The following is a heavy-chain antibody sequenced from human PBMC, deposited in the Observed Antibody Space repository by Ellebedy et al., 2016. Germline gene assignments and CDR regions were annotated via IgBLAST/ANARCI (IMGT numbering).Heavy chain of an antibody. CDR3: APFDSSGYYYVSLDH. J-gene: IGHJ4*02. D-gene: IGHD3-22*01. V-gene: IGHV3-7*01. Sequence: GGSLRLXXAASGFTFSSYWMSWVRQAPGKGLEWVANIKQDGSEKYYVDSVKGRFTISRDNAKNSLYLQMNSLRDEDTAVYYCAPFDSSGYYYVSLDHWGQGTLVTVSS. CDR1: GFTFSSYW. CDR2: IKQDGSEK.